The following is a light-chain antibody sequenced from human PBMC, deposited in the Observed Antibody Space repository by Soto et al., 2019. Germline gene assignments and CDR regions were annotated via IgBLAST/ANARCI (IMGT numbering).Light chain of an antibody. CDR2: EVS. Sequence: QSVLTQSASVSGSPGQSITISCTGTSSDVGGYNYVSWYQQHPGKAPKLMIYEVSNRPSGVSNRFSGSKSGNTASLTISGLQAEDEADYYCSSYTSSSLGVFGGGTKVTVL. V-gene: IGLV2-14*01. J-gene: IGLJ2*01. CDR1: SSDVGGYNY. CDR3: SSYTSSSLGV.